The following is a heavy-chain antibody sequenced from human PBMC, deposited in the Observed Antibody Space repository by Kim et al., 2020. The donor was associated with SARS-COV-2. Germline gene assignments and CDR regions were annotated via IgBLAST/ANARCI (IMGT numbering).Heavy chain of an antibody. CDR2: ISYDGSNK. Sequence: GGSLRLSCAASGFTFSSYGMHWVRQAPGKGLEWVAVISYDGSNKYYADSVKGRFTISRDNSKNTLYLQMNSLRAEDTAVYYCAKDDSSSGSSEDYWGQGTLVTVSS. D-gene: IGHD6-6*01. J-gene: IGHJ4*02. V-gene: IGHV3-30*18. CDR1: GFTFSSYG. CDR3: AKDDSSSGSSEDY.